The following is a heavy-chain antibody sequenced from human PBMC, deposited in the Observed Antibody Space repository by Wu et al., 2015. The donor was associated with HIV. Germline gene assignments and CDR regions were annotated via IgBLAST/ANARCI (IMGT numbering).Heavy chain of an antibody. D-gene: IGHD3-10*01. V-gene: IGHV1-18*01. Sequence: QVQLVQSGAEVKKPGASVKVSCKASGYTFTSYGISWVRQAPGQGLEWMGWISAYNGNTNYAQKLQGRVTMTTDTSTSTAYMELRSLRSDDTAVYYCARVCRGYPVYYYYYYMDVWGKGTTVTVSS. CDR1: GYTFTSYG. CDR3: ARVCRGYPVYYYYYYMDV. CDR2: ISAYNGNT. J-gene: IGHJ6*03.